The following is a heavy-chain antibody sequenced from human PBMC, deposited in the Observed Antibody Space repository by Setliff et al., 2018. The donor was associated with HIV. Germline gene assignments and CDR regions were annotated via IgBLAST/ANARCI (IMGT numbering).Heavy chain of an antibody. CDR1: GFTFTNAW. D-gene: IGHD3-22*01. CDR3: TTDQDDSSGYYGPPLFDY. Sequence: GGSLRLSCVVSGFTFTNAWMNWVRQAPGKGLEWLGRIRTKTDGGTADYAAPVKGRFTISRDDSKNTLYLQMDSLKTEDTAVYYCTTDQDDSSGYYGPPLFDYWGQGTLVTVSS. V-gene: IGHV3-15*07. J-gene: IGHJ4*02. CDR2: IRTKTDGGTA.